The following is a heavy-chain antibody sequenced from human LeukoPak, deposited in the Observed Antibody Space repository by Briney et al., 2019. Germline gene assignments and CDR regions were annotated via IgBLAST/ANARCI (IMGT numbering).Heavy chain of an antibody. V-gene: IGHV3-7*01. CDR2: IKKDGSDK. CDR1: RSLYIRFW. CDR3: ASDGYFEPYDY. D-gene: IGHD2/OR15-2a*01. J-gene: IGHJ4*02. Sequence: PGETLTLTCASSRSLYIRFWKSWVRQSPDQAMEWVANIKKDGSDKYYVISVKDRFTISRDNAKNSLYLQMNSLRAEDTAVYYCASDGYFEPYDYCGQGTLVTVSS.